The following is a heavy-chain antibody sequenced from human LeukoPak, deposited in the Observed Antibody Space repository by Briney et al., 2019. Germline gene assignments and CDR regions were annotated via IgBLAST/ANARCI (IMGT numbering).Heavy chain of an antibody. Sequence: SETLSLTCTVSGGSISSSSYYWDWIRQPPGERLEWIGSIYYSGGTYYNPSLKSRVTISVDTSKNQFSLKLSSVTAADTAAYYCARLRTTHDAFDIWGQGTMVTVSS. V-gene: IGHV4-39*01. D-gene: IGHD1-7*01. CDR1: GGSISSSSYY. J-gene: IGHJ3*02. CDR3: ARLRTTHDAFDI. CDR2: IYYSGGT.